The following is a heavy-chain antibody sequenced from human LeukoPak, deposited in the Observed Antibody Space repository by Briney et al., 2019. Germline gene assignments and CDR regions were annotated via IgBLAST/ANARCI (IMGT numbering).Heavy chain of an antibody. Sequence: GGSLRLSCAASGFTFNNDWMNWVRQAPGKGLEWVGRIKSTVDGGTPDLAAPVKGRFTVSRDDSENTLYLQMTSLTTEDTAVYYCTTGGNVMVAGTRAFDIWGHGTTVIVS. V-gene: IGHV3-15*07. CDR2: IKSTVDGGTP. D-gene: IGHD6-19*01. CDR1: GFTFNNDW. J-gene: IGHJ3*02. CDR3: TTGGNVMVAGTRAFDI.